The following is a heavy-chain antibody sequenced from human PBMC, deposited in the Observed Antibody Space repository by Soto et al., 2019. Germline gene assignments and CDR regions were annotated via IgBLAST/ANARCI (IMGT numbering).Heavy chain of an antibody. CDR1: GGTFSSSS. Sequence: QVQLVQSGAEMKKPGSSVKVTCKASGGTFSSSSISWVRQAPGQGLEWMGGVIPTFGTAKYAQKFQGRVTITADESTSTSYMELRSLTSEDTAVYYCARDRGLFGHDKRGQGTLVSVSS. CDR2: VIPTFGTA. D-gene: IGHD2-21*01. J-gene: IGHJ4*02. CDR3: ARDRGLFGHDK. V-gene: IGHV1-69*12.